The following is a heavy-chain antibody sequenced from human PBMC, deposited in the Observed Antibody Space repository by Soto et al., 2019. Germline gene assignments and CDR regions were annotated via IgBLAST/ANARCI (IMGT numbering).Heavy chain of an antibody. CDR3: ARQIIIIMLRGFVISYGGPFDS. CDR1: GDSITSGGYY. D-gene: IGHD3-10*01. CDR2: VYHSGST. Sequence: QVQLQVSGPGLVKPSQTLSLTCNVSGDSITSGGYYWSWIRQQPGKGLEWIGYVYHSGSTYYNPSLKSRITMSLDTSKNQFSLKLSSVTVADTAVYSCARQIIIIMLRGFVISYGGPFDSWGQGTPVTVSS. V-gene: IGHV4-31*03. J-gene: IGHJ5*01.